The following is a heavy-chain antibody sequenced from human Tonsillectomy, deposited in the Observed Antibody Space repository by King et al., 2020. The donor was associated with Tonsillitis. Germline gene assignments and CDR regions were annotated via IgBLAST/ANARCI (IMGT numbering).Heavy chain of an antibody. Sequence: VQLVESGGGLVQPGGSLRLSCAASGFTFSTNGMNWVRQAPGKGLEWVSHISGSSSTIYYADSVKGRFTISRDNAKNSLYLQMNSLRDEDTAVYYCAKVLVGWCDAFDIWGQGTMVIVSS. V-gene: IGHV3-48*02. CDR2: ISGSSSTI. D-gene: IGHD2-21*01. CDR1: GFTFSTNG. J-gene: IGHJ3*02. CDR3: AKVLVGWCDAFDI.